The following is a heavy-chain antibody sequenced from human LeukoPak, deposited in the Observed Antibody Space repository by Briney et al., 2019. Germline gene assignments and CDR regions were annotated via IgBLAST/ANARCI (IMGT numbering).Heavy chain of an antibody. Sequence: ASVKVSCKASGHTFTSYDINWVRQAPGQGLEWMGWMGARHGYTGSAQRFQGRITMTRDMSTSTVYMELSSLRSDDTAVYYCARYGFSSSWQGGWHAFDIWGQGTMVTVSS. CDR1: GHTFTSYD. J-gene: IGHJ3*02. CDR2: MGARHGYT. D-gene: IGHD6-13*01. V-gene: IGHV1-8*01. CDR3: ARYGFSSSWQGGWHAFDI.